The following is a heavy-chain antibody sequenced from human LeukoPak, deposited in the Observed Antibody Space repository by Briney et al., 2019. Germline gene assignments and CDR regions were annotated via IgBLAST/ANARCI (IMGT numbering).Heavy chain of an antibody. CDR3: ARGDLWLGH. CDR2: IKSDGSEE. J-gene: IGHJ4*02. V-gene: IGHV3-7*01. D-gene: IGHD3-10*01. Sequence: GGSLRLSCATSGFIFSSYWMCWVRQTPGKGLEWAANIKSDGSEEYYGDSVKGRFTISRDNAKNSLYLQMNSLRVEDTAVYYCARGDLWLGHWGQGSLVTVSS. CDR1: GFIFSSYW.